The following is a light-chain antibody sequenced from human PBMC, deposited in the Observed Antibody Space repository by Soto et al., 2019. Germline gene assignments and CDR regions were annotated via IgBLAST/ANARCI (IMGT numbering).Light chain of an antibody. CDR3: QQSYSSSIT. CDR2: AAS. J-gene: IGKJ5*01. Sequence: EIVMTQSPSTLSASPGERATLSCRASQSVSSYLDWYHQKPGQAPRLLIYAASNMDSGVPSRFSGSGSGTEFTLTISRLDPDDLATYYCQQSYSSSITFGQGTRLEIK. V-gene: IGKV3-11*01. CDR1: QSVSSY.